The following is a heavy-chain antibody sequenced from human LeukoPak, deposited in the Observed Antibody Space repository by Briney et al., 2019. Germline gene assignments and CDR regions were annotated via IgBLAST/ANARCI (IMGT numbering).Heavy chain of an antibody. CDR3: AKGNGGYYYDSTGYRDGYFDY. CDR1: GFSFSNYG. J-gene: IGHJ4*02. V-gene: IGHV3-23*01. D-gene: IGHD3-22*01. Sequence: GGSLRLSCAASGFSFSNYGMNWVRQAPGKGLEWVSAISRSGDSTYYAASVKGRFTISRDNSKNTLYLQMNSLRAEDTAVYYCAKGNGGYYYDSTGYRDGYFDYWGQGALVTVSS. CDR2: ISRSGDST.